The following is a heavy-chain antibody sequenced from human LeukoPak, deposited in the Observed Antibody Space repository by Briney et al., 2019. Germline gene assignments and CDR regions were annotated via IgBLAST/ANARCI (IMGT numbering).Heavy chain of an antibody. CDR2: IYTGGNT. V-gene: IGHV3-66*02. CDR3: ARQGTFDI. Sequence: PGGSLRLSCAASGFTVSRNFMNRVRQAPGKGLEWVSVIYTGGNTYYADSVKGRFTIYRDNSKNTLYLQMNSLRVEDTAVYYCARQGTFDIWGQGTMVTVSS. CDR1: GFTVSRNF. J-gene: IGHJ3*02.